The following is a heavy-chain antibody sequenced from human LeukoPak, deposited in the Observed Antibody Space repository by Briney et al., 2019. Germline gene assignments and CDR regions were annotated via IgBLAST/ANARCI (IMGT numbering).Heavy chain of an antibody. J-gene: IGHJ4*02. CDR1: GSSIRSGSYY. D-gene: IGHD4-23*01. CDR3: ARDYGGRDYFFDY. Sequence: SQTLSLTCSVSGSSIRSGSYYWSWIRQPAGNGLEWIGRIYANGNTQYNPSLKSRVTISLDTGKNQFSLKLSSVTAADSAVYYCARDYGGRDYFFDYWGQGTQVTVSS. V-gene: IGHV4-61*02. CDR2: IYANGNT.